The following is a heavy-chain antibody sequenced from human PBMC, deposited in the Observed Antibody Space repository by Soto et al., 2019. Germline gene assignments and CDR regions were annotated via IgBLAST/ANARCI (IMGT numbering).Heavy chain of an antibody. Sequence: SETLSLTCTVSGGSISSYHWSWIRQPPGKGLEWIGYIYYSGSTNYNPSLKTRVTISVDTSKNQFSLKLSSVTAADTAVYYCARAPSTTYYYYGMDVWGHGTTVTYSS. D-gene: IGHD1-26*01. CDR2: IYYSGST. CDR3: ARAPSTTYYYYGMDV. V-gene: IGHV4-59*01. CDR1: GGSISSYH. J-gene: IGHJ6*02.